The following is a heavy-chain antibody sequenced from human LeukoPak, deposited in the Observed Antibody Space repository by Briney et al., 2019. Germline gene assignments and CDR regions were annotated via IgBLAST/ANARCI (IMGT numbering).Heavy chain of an antibody. V-gene: IGHV4-4*02. CDR3: TRESGAFSPFGF. Sequence: SETLSLTCAVSGGSITTTNWWCWVRQPPGKGLEWIGEVHLNGATNYNPSLESRFSMSIDKSNNHLSLEVTSVTAADTAMYYCTRESGAFSPFGFWGQGTLVTVS. J-gene: IGHJ4*02. CDR2: VHLNGAT. D-gene: IGHD1-26*01. CDR1: GGSITTTNW.